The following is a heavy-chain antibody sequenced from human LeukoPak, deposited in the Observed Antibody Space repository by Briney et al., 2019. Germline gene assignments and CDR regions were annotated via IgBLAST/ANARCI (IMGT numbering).Heavy chain of an antibody. Sequence: GGSLRLSCAASGFTFNSYEMNWVRQAPGKGLEWVSYISSSGSTIYYADSVKGRFTISRDNAKNSLFLQMNSLRAEDTAVYYCAREPQRIAAAGTRPDSWGQGTLVTVSS. D-gene: IGHD6-13*01. J-gene: IGHJ4*02. CDR2: ISSSGSTI. CDR3: AREPQRIAAAGTRPDS. CDR1: GFTFNSYE. V-gene: IGHV3-48*03.